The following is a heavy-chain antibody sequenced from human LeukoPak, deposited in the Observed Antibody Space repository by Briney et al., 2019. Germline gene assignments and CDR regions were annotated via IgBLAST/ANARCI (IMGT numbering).Heavy chain of an antibody. Sequence: GGSLRLSCAASGFTFSTYDMSWARQAPGKGPEWVSSISESGGRTYYADSVTGRFTISRDNSRSTLYLQMNSLRAEDTAVYYCTKGSHLDVWGQGTMVTVSS. V-gene: IGHV3-23*01. CDR2: ISESGGRT. CDR1: GFTFSTYD. CDR3: TKGSHLDV. J-gene: IGHJ6*02. D-gene: IGHD3-3*02.